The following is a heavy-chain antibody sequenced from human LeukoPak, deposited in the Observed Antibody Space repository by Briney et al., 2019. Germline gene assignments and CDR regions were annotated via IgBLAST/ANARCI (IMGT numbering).Heavy chain of an antibody. Sequence: GASVKVSCKAFGYIFTGHYIHWVRQTPGQGFEWMGWINPTGGSTGYAQKFQGRVTMTRDMSTSTDYMELSSLRSEDTAIYYCARDNSVGDNAWWFDPWGQGTLVTVSS. CDR1: GYIFTGHY. J-gene: IGHJ5*02. CDR2: INPTGGST. D-gene: IGHD1-26*01. CDR3: ARDNSVGDNAWWFDP. V-gene: IGHV1-46*01.